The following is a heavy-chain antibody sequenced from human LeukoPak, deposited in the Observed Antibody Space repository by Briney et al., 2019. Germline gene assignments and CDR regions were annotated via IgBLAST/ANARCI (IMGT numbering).Heavy chain of an antibody. CDR1: GFAFGSHW. CDR2: IEREASNT. CDR3: TREGGVSRIPFDW. D-gene: IGHD2-8*01. J-gene: IGHJ4*02. Sequence: GGSLTLSCAASGFAFGSHWMHWARQAPGKGRVWVARIEREASNTTHAASVEGPFTISRDQANNTLCLQMNSLRGEGTAVYYCTREGGVSRIPFDWWGQGTLLTVYS. V-gene: IGHV3-74*03.